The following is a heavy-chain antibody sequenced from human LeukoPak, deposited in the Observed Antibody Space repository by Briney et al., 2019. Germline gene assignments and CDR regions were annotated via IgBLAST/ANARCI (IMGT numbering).Heavy chain of an antibody. Sequence: GESLKISCKGSGYSFTTYWIGWVRQMPGKDLEWMGFIYPSDSDTRYSPSFQGQVTISADKSISTAYLQWSSLKASDTAMYYCARQPYCGGDCYFYDYWGQGTLVTVSS. CDR1: GYSFTTYW. CDR2: IYPSDSDT. D-gene: IGHD2-21*02. J-gene: IGHJ4*02. V-gene: IGHV5-51*01. CDR3: ARQPYCGGDCYFYDY.